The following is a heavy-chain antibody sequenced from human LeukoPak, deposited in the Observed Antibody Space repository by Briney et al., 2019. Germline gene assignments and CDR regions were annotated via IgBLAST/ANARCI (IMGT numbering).Heavy chain of an antibody. J-gene: IGHJ4*02. CDR2: INQSGST. CDR3: ARRRYFDY. V-gene: IGHV4-34*01. CDR1: GGSFGGYY. Sequence: PSETLSLTCAVYGGSFGGYYWSWIRQPPGKGLEWIGEINQSGSTNYNPSLKSRVTISVDTSKNQLSLKLDSVTAADTAVYYCARRRYFDYWGQGTLVTVSS.